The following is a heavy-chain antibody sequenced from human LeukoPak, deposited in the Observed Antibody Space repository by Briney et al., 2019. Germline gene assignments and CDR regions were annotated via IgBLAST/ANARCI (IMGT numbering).Heavy chain of an antibody. J-gene: IGHJ4*02. CDR2: IYYSGST. CDR1: GGSVSSGIYY. D-gene: IGHD4-23*01. V-gene: IGHV4-61*01. CDR3: ARDIAYGANSLDY. Sequence: PSETLSLTCTVSGGSVSSGIYYWTRMRQPPGKGMEWIGYIYYSGSTNYNPSLKSRVTISVDTSKNQFSLKLSSVTAADTAVYYCARDIAYGANSLDYWGQGTLVTVSS.